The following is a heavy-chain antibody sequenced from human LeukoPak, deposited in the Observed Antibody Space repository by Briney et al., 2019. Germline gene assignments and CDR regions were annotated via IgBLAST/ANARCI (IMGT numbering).Heavy chain of an antibody. Sequence: SETLSLTCTVSGGSVNSGSYYWHWIRQPPGKGLEWIGYIYYSGSTNYNPSLKSRVTISVDTSKNQFSLKLSSVTAADTAVYYCARAAYSGSYHSDYWGQGTLVTVSS. V-gene: IGHV4-61*01. CDR2: IYYSGST. CDR1: GGSVNSGSYY. D-gene: IGHD1-26*01. CDR3: ARAAYSGSYHSDY. J-gene: IGHJ4*02.